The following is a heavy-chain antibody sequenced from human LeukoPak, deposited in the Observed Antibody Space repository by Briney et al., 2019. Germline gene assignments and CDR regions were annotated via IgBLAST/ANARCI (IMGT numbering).Heavy chain of an antibody. CDR2: IGGSGGST. D-gene: IGHD3-10*01. Sequence: GGSLRLSCAASGFTFSTYAMSWVRQAPGKGLGWVSAIGGSGGSTYYADSVKGRFSISRDDSKNTLYLQMNSLRAEDTAVYYCAKFTRTLVRGALVNWGQGTLVTVSS. CDR1: GFTFSTYA. V-gene: IGHV3-23*01. CDR3: AKFTRTLVRGALVN. J-gene: IGHJ4*02.